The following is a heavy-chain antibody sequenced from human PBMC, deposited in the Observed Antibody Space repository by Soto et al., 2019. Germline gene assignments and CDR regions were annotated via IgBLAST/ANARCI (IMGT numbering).Heavy chain of an antibody. V-gene: IGHV4-30-2*01. Sequence: PSLTCALPGGSISSAGYSWSWIRQPPGKGLEWIGYIYHSGSTYYNPSLKSRVTISVDRSKNQFSLKLSSVTDGDTRVYYCARVPGPWGQGTLVTVSS. CDR2: IYHSGST. D-gene: IGHD7-27*01. CDR3: ARVPGP. CDR1: GGSISSAGYS. J-gene: IGHJ5*02.